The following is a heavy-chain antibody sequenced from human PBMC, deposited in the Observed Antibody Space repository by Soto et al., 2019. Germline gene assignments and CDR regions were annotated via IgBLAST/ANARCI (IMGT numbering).Heavy chain of an antibody. CDR1: GFTLSIYA. CDR2: ISGSGGST. Sequence: PGGSLRLSCAASGFTLSIYAMSWFRQAPGKGLEWVSAISGSGGSTYYADSVKGRFTISRDNAKNSLYLQMNSLRAEDTAVYYCARGGPTGGYYFDYWGQGTLVTVSS. CDR3: ARGGPTGGYYFDY. J-gene: IGHJ4*02. V-gene: IGHV3-23*01. D-gene: IGHD2-8*02.